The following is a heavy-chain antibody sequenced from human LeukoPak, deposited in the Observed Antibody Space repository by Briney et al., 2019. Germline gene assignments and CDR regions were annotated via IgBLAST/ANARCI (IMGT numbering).Heavy chain of an antibody. V-gene: IGHV5-51*01. CDR1: RYSFTTYW. CDR2: IYPDDSDT. D-gene: IGHD2-15*01. CDR3: ARELYCSGGSCYHFDY. Sequence: GESLKISCKGSRYSFTTYWIGWVRQMPGKGLEWMGIIYPDDSDTRYSPSFQGQVTISADKSISTAYLQWSSLKASDTAMYYCARELYCSGGSCYHFDYWGQGTLVTVSS. J-gene: IGHJ4*02.